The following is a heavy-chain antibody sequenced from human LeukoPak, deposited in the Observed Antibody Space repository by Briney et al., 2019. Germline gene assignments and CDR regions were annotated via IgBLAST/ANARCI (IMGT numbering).Heavy chain of an antibody. Sequence: AGGSLRLSCAASGFTFNSYSMNWVRQAAGKGLEWVSYISIGSTAIYYADSVKGRFTISRDTAKNSLFLQMNSLGVDDTAVYYCARNYGSGTYGTFDYWGQGTLVTVSS. CDR3: ARNYGSGTYGTFDY. CDR2: ISIGSTAI. CDR1: GFTFNSYS. J-gene: IGHJ4*02. D-gene: IGHD3-10*01. V-gene: IGHV3-48*01.